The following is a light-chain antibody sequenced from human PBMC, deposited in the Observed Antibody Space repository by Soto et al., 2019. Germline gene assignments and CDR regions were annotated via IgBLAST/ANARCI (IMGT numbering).Light chain of an antibody. CDR2: DVT. CDR1: NSDVGGYDY. Sequence: QSVLAQPRSVSGSPGQAVTFSCTGTNSDVGGYDYVSWYQQLPGEAPKLIIYDVTKRSSGVPNRFSGSKSGNTASLTISGLQAEDEADYFCSSFAGSYTHVFGSGTKVTVL. V-gene: IGLV2-11*01. J-gene: IGLJ1*01. CDR3: SSFAGSYTHV.